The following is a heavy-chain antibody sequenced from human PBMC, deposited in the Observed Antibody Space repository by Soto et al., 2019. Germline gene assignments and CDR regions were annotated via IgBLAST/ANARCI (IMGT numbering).Heavy chain of an antibody. J-gene: IGHJ6*02. CDR1: GFTFRSFD. Sequence: GGSLRLSCAASGFTFRSFDFHWVRQPKGQGLEWVATVGTIGDTYYPVSVKGRFTVSRENAKNYVSLQMNSLRVEDTAVYFCARDPPATRHGMDVWGQGTTVTVSS. CDR2: VGTIGDT. CDR3: ARDPPATRHGMDV. V-gene: IGHV3-13*01.